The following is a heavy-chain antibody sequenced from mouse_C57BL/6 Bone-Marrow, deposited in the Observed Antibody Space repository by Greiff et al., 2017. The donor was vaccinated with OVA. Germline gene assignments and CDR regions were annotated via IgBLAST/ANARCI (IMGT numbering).Heavy chain of an antibody. J-gene: IGHJ3*01. V-gene: IGHV1-54*01. CDR3: ARGDYGGAWFAY. D-gene: IGHD2-4*01. Sequence: VTLVESGAELVRPGTSVKVSCKASGYAFTNYLIEWVKPRPGKGLEWIGVINPGSGGTNYNEKFKGKATLTAHKSSSTAYMQLSSLTSEDSAVYFCARGDYGGAWFAYWGQGTLVTVSA. CDR1: GYAFTNYL. CDR2: INPGSGGT.